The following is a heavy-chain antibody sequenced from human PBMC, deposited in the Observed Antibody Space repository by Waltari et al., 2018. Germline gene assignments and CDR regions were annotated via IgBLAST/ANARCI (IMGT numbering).Heavy chain of an antibody. D-gene: IGHD4-17*01. CDR2: ISSSSSYI. CDR1: GFPFSSYS. V-gene: IGHV3-21*01. Sequence: EVQLVESGGGLVKPGGSLRLSCAASGFPFSSYSMHWVRQAPGKGLEWVSSISSSSSYIYYADSVKGRFTISRDNAKNSLYLQMNSLRAEDTAVYYCARDYGDYLFVMDVWGQGTTVTVSS. J-gene: IGHJ6*02. CDR3: ARDYGDYLFVMDV.